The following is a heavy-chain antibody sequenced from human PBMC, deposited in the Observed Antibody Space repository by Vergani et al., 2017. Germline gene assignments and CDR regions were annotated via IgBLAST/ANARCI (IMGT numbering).Heavy chain of an antibody. Sequence: EVQMVESGGGLVQPGGSLRLSCAASGFTFSSYSMNWVRQAPGKGLEWVSYISSSSSTIYYADSVKGRFTISRDNAKNSLYLQMNSLRAEDTAVYYWAVGSSGWYFPFDYWGQGTLVTVYS. V-gene: IGHV3-48*01. CDR3: AVGSSGWYFPFDY. CDR1: GFTFSSYS. CDR2: ISSSSSTI. D-gene: IGHD6-19*01. J-gene: IGHJ4*02.